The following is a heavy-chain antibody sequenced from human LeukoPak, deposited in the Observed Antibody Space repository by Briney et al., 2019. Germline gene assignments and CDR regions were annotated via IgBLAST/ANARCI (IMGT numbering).Heavy chain of an antibody. D-gene: IGHD3-22*01. CDR2: INPSGGST. V-gene: IGHV1-46*01. J-gene: IGHJ4*02. Sequence: GASVKVSCKASGYTFTSYYMHWVRQAPGQGLEWMGIINPSGGSTSYAQKFQGRVTMTRDMSTSTVYMELSSLRSEDTAVYYCARAPTYYYDTPSSGHATNSIFDYWGQGTLVTVSS. CDR1: GYTFTSYY. CDR3: ARAPTYYYDTPSSGHATNSIFDY.